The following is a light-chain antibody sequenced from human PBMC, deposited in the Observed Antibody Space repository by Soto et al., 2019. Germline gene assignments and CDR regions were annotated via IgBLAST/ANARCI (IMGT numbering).Light chain of an antibody. CDR1: LGISIN. CDR2: GAS. V-gene: IGKV3-15*01. J-gene: IGKJ5*01. Sequence: EIVLPPSPATLSVSPGERVTLSCRASLGISINLAWYQQRPGQAPRLLIYGASTRATGIPARFSGSGSGTEFTLTISSLQSEDFAVYYCQQYNNWLLTFGQGTRLEIK. CDR3: QQYNNWLLT.